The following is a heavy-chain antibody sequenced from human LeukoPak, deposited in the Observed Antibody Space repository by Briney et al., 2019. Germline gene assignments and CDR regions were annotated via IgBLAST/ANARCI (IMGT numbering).Heavy chain of an antibody. V-gene: IGHV3-30*18. J-gene: IGHJ2*01. CDR2: ISYDGSNK. CDR3: AKDVAGGTTHWYFDL. CDR1: GFTFSSYG. Sequence: GGSLRLSCAASGFTFSSYGMHWVRQAPGKGLEWVALISYDGSNKYYADSVKGRFTISRDNSKNTLYLQMNSLRAEDTAVYYCAKDVAGGTTHWYFDLWGRGTLVTVSS. D-gene: IGHD6-13*01.